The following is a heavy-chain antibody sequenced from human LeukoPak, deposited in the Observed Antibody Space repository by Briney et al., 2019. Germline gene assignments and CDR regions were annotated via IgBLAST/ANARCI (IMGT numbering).Heavy chain of an antibody. V-gene: IGHV4-34*01. J-gene: IGHJ4*02. CDR2: INHSGST. Sequence: SETLSLTCAVYGGSFSGYYWSWIRQPPGKGLEWIGEINHSGSTNYNPSLKSRVTISVDTSKNQFSLKLSSVTAADTAVYYCARGESSGWYYFNNWGQGILVTVSS. D-gene: IGHD6-13*01. CDR1: GGSFSGYY. CDR3: ARGESSGWYYFNN.